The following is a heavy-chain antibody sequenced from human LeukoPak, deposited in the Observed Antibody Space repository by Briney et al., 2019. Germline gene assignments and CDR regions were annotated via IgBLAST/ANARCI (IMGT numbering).Heavy chain of an antibody. V-gene: IGHV5-10-1*01. J-gene: IGHJ4*02. CDR1: GYSFSSYW. Sequence: PGESLKISCKGFGYSFSSYWISWVRQMPGKGLEWMGRIDPGDSFTKYRPSLEGRVTISADKSLSTVYLQWSSLKASDTAIYYCARDGGGVSSWVSHWGQGTLVTVSS. CDR2: IDPGDSFT. CDR3: ARDGGGVSSWVSH. D-gene: IGHD2-8*02.